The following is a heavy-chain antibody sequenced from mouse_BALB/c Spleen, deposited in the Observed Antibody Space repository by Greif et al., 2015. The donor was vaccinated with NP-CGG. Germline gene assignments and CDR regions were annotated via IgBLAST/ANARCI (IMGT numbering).Heavy chain of an antibody. Sequence: EVQVVESGGGLVQPGGSRKLSCAASGFTFSSFGMHWVRQAPEKGLEWVAYISSGSSTIYYADTVKGRFTISRDNPKNTLFLQMTSLRSEDTAMYYCARDGYPLDYWGQGTTLTVSS. CDR1: GFTFSSFG. CDR3: ARDGYPLDY. V-gene: IGHV5-17*02. CDR2: ISSGSSTI. D-gene: IGHD2-3*01. J-gene: IGHJ2*01.